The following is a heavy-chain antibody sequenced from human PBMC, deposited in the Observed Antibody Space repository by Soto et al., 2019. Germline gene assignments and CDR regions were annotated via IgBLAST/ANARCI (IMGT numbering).Heavy chain of an antibody. V-gene: IGHV1-18*01. CDR1: GYTFTSYG. D-gene: IGHD2-15*01. J-gene: IGHJ6*02. Sequence: QVQLVQSGAEVKKPGASVKVSCKASGYTFTSYGISWVRQAPGQGLEWMGWISAYNGNTNYAQKLQGRVTMTTDTSTSTAYMELRSLRSDDTAVYYCAREGFVGVVVAATPGVRYGMDVWGQGTTVTVSS. CDR3: AREGFVGVVVAATPGVRYGMDV. CDR2: ISAYNGNT.